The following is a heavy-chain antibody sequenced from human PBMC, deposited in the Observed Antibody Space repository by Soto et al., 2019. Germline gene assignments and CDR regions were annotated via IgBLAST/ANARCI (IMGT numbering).Heavy chain of an antibody. J-gene: IGHJ4*02. V-gene: IGHV1-18*01. D-gene: IGHD5-18*01. CDR2: ISAYTGNT. Sequence: QVQLVQSGAEVKKPGASVKVSCKASGYTFTSYGISWVRQAPGQGLEWMGWISAYTGNTKYAQKLQGRVTMTTDTSTSTAYRELRSLRSDDTAVYYCARDQAMAQFDYWGQGTLVTVSS. CDR3: ARDQAMAQFDY. CDR1: GYTFTSYG.